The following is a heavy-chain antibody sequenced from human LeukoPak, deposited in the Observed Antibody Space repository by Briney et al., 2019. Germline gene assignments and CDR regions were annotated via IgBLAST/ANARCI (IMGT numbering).Heavy chain of an antibody. Sequence: GGSLRVSCAASGFTFSSYAMSWVRQAPGKGLEWVSAISGSGGSTYYADSVKGRFTISRDNSKNTLYLQMNSLRAEDTAVYCCAKIVVVVAATHDAFDIWGQGTMVTVSS. D-gene: IGHD2-15*01. CDR2: ISGSGGST. V-gene: IGHV3-23*01. CDR1: GFTFSSYA. J-gene: IGHJ3*02. CDR3: AKIVVVVAATHDAFDI.